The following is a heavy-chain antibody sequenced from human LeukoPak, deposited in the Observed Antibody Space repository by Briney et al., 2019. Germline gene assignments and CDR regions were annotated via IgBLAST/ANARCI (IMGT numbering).Heavy chain of an antibody. D-gene: IGHD5-12*01. Sequence: GGSLRLSCAASGFTFSSYSMNWVRQAPGKGLEWVSSISSSSSYIYYADSVKGRFTISRDNAKNSLYLQMNSLRAEDTAVYYCARRGSGYDNNWFDPWGQGTLVTVSS. CDR1: GFTFSSYS. CDR3: ARRGSGYDNNWFDP. J-gene: IGHJ5*02. CDR2: ISSSSSYI. V-gene: IGHV3-21*01.